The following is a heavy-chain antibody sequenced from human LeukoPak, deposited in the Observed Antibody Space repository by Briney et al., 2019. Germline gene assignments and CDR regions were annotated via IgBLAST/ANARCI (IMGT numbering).Heavy chain of an antibody. CDR3: ARVATVTTPALYFQH. J-gene: IGHJ1*01. Sequence: GASVKVSCKASGYTFTGYYMHWVRQAPGQGLEWMGWINPNSGGTNYAQKFQGRVTMARDTSISTAYMELSRLGSDDTAVYYCARVATVTTPALYFQHWGQGTLVTVSS. D-gene: IGHD4-17*01. V-gene: IGHV1-2*02. CDR2: INPNSGGT. CDR1: GYTFTGYY.